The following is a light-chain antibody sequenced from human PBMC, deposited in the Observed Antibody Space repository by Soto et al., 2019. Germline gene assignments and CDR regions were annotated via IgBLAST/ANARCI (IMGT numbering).Light chain of an antibody. J-gene: IGLJ1*01. CDR3: FSYAGDSVYV. V-gene: IGLV2-23*02. Sequence: QSVLTQPASVSGSPRQSITISCTGTNXDVGSYNLVSWFQQHPGKAPKLVIYEVTKRPSGVSDRLSGSKSGNTASLTISGLQAEDEADYYCFSYAGDSVYVFGTGTKVTVL. CDR2: EVT. CDR1: NXDVGSYNL.